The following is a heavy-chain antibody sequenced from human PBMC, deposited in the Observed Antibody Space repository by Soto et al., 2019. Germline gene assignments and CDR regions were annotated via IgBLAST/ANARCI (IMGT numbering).Heavy chain of an antibody. CDR1: GYTFTSYD. J-gene: IGHJ4*02. CDR3: ARGPPTQGIAVAGTAPY. CDR2: MNPNSGNT. Sequence: QVQLVQSGAEVKKPGASVKVSCKASGYTFTSYDINWVRQATGQGLEWMGWMNPNSGNTGYAQKFQGRVTMTRNTSISTAYMELSSLRSEDTAVYYCARGPPTQGIAVAGTAPYWGQGTLVTVSS. D-gene: IGHD6-19*01. V-gene: IGHV1-8*01.